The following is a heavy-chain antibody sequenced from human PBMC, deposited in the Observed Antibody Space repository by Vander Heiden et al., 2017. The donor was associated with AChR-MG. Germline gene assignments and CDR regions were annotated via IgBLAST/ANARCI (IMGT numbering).Heavy chain of an antibody. D-gene: IGHD4-4*01. J-gene: IGHJ4*02. Sequence: QVQLQQWGAGLLKPSETLSLTCAVYGGSFSGYYWSWIRQPPGKGLEWIGEINHSGSTNYNPSLKSRVTISVDTSKNQFSLKLSSVTAADTAVYYCARNRYSKAVDYWGQGTLVTVSS. CDR1: GGSFSGYY. CDR2: INHSGST. V-gene: IGHV4-34*01. CDR3: ARNRYSKAVDY.